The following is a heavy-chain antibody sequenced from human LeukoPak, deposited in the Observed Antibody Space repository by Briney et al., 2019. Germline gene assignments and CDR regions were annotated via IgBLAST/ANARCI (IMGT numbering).Heavy chain of an antibody. D-gene: IGHD3-10*01. Sequence: PSETLSLTCTVSGGSISSYYWSWIRQPAGKGLEWIGRIYTSGSTNYNPSLKSRVTISVDTSKNQFSLKLSSVTAADTAIYYCAKHYMGSSYNRGLDYWGQGTLVTVSS. CDR2: IYTSGST. CDR3: AKHYMGSSYNRGLDY. CDR1: GGSISSYY. J-gene: IGHJ4*02. V-gene: IGHV4-4*07.